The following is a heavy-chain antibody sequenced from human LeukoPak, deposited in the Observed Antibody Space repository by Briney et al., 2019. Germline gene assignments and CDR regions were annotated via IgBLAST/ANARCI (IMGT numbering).Heavy chain of an antibody. Sequence: SETLSLTCAVYGGSFSGYYWSWIRQPPGKGLEWIGEINHSGSTNYNPSLKSRVTISVDTSKNQFSLKLSSVTAADTAVYYCARGAAAHCSSTSCYAVNWFGPWGQGTLVTVSS. D-gene: IGHD2-2*01. J-gene: IGHJ5*02. CDR2: INHSGST. CDR3: ARGAAAHCSSTSCYAVNWFGP. CDR1: GGSFSGYY. V-gene: IGHV4-34*01.